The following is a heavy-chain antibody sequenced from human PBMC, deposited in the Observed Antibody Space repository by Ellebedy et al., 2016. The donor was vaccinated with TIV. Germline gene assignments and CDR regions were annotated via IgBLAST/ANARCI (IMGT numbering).Heavy chain of an antibody. CDR3: TRDSYLSPQYSSSWYFDL. D-gene: IGHD6-13*01. CDR1: GYTFTSYG. CDR2: ISTSHGDT. V-gene: IGHV1-18*01. Sequence: AASVKVSCKASGYTFTSYGISWVRQAPGQGLEWLAWISTSHGDTKYAQEFQGRVTMTTDPSTSTAYMELRSLRFDDTAVYYCTRDSYLSPQYSSSWYFDLWGRGTLVTVSS. J-gene: IGHJ2*01.